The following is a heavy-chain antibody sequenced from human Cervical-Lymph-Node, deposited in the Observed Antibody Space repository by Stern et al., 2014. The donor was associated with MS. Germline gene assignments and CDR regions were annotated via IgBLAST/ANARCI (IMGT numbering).Heavy chain of an antibody. Sequence: QLMQSGPEVKKPGTSVKVSCKASGFTFTSSAMQWVRQARGQRLEWIGWIVVGSGNTNFAQKFQERVTITRDMSTSTAYMELSSLRSEDTAVYYCAAYDRSSGSYRSFDYWGQGTLVTVSS. CDR3: AAYDRSSGSYRSFDY. V-gene: IGHV1-58*02. D-gene: IGHD3-10*01. J-gene: IGHJ4*02. CDR2: IVVGSGNT. CDR1: GFTFTSSA.